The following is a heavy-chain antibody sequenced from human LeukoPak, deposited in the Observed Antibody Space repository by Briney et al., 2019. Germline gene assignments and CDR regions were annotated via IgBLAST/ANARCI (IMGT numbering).Heavy chain of an antibody. J-gene: IGHJ4*02. D-gene: IGHD3-22*01. CDR3: AREGPEYYYDSSGYYSYFDY. CDR1: GFTFSSYS. V-gene: IGHV3-48*02. Sequence: PGGSLRLSCAASGFTFSSYSMNWVRQGPGKGLEWVSYISSSSSTIYYADSVKGRFTISRDNAKNSLYLQMNSLRDEDTAVYYCAREGPEYYYDSSGYYSYFDYWGQGTLVTVSS. CDR2: ISSSSSTI.